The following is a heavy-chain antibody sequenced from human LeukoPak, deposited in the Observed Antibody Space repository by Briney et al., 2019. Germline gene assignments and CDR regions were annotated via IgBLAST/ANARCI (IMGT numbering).Heavy chain of an antibody. CDR2: IYYSGST. V-gene: IGHV4-59*01. Sequence: SETLSLTCTVSGGSISSYYWSWIRQPPGKGLEWIGYIYYSGSTNYNPSLKSRVTISVDTSKNQFSLKLSSVTAADTAVYYCALKKRGDYVWGSYRRRPCWWGQGTLVTVSS. D-gene: IGHD3-16*02. J-gene: IGHJ4*02. CDR1: GGSISSYY. CDR3: ALKKRGDYVWGSYRRRPCW.